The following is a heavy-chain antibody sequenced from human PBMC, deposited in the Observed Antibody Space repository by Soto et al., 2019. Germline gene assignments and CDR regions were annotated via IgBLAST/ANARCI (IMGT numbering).Heavy chain of an antibody. J-gene: IGHJ4*02. CDR1: GFSLSTSGVG. D-gene: IGHD3-3*01. V-gene: IGHV2-5*01. CDR3: AHSGSYYDFWSGSAYFFAY. Sequence: SGPTLVNPTQTLTLTCTFSGFSLSTSGVGVGWIRQPPGKALEWLALIYWNDDKRHSPSLKSRLTITKDTSKNQVVLTMTNMDPVDTATYYCAHSGSYYDFWSGSAYFFAYWGQGTLVTVSS. CDR2: IYWNDDK.